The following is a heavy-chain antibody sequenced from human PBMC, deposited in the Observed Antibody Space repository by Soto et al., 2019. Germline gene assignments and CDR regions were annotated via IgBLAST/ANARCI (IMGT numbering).Heavy chain of an antibody. CDR1: GFPFSGYN. CDR2: MSSSGTYI. CDR3: ARQLHFGPFSPGY. V-gene: IGHV3-21*01. Sequence: PGGSVRLSCTASGFPFSGYNMYLVRQSPGKGLEWVSYMSSSGTYIYYADSVKGRFAVSRDNANNSLYLQMNRLRAEDAAVYYCARQLHFGPFSPGYSGQGTRVTVSS. D-gene: IGHD3-10*01. J-gene: IGHJ4*02.